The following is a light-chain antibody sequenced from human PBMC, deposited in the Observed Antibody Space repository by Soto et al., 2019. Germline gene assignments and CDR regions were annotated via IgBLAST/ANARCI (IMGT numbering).Light chain of an antibody. CDR3: PQYGSSRLT. V-gene: IGKV3-20*01. J-gene: IGKJ4*01. CDR2: GAS. CDR1: QSVSSSF. Sequence: EIVLTPTPVTLSLSPGERATLSCRASQSVSSSFLTWYQQKPGQAPRLLIYGASSRATGIPDRFSGSGSGTDFTLTISRLEPEDFAVYYCPQYGSSRLTFGGGTKVDI.